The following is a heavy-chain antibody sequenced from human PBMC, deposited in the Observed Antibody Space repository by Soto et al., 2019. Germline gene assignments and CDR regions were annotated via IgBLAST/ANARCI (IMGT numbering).Heavy chain of an antibody. CDR1: GFTLSSYR. V-gene: IGHV3-21*01. J-gene: IGHJ3*02. CDR3: AREASQQLVSAFDI. D-gene: IGHD6-13*01. CDR2: ISSSSSYI. Sequence: EVQLVESGGGLVKPGGSLRLSCEASGFTLSSYRMTWVRQPPGKGLEWVSSISSSSSYIYYADSVKGRFTISRDNAKNSLYLQMNSLRAEDTAVYYCAREASQQLVSAFDIWGQGTMVTVSS.